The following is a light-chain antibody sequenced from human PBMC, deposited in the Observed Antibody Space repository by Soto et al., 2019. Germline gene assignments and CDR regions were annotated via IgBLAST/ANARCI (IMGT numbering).Light chain of an antibody. J-gene: IGKJ5*01. CDR2: AAS. CDR1: QGISGW. Sequence: DIQMTQSPSSVSASVGDRVTITCRASQGISGWLAWYQQKPGKAPKLLIYAASNLHSGVPSRFGGSGSGTEFTLTISSLQPEAFATYYCQQASRFPITFGQGTRLEMK. V-gene: IGKV1-12*01. CDR3: QQASRFPIT.